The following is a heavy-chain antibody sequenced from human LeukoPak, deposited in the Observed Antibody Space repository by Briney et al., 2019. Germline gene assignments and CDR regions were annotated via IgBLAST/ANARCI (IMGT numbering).Heavy chain of an antibody. J-gene: IGHJ6*02. CDR3: ARFPFSGSGSYYPEDFYYYGMDV. Sequence: ASVKVSCKASGYTFTSYGISWVRQAPGQGLEWMGWISAYNGNTNYAQKLQGRVTMTRNTSISTAYMELSSLRSEDTAVYYCARFPFSGSGSYYPEDFYYYGMDVWGQGTTVTVSS. V-gene: IGHV1-18*01. CDR1: GYTFTSYG. D-gene: IGHD3-10*01. CDR2: ISAYNGNT.